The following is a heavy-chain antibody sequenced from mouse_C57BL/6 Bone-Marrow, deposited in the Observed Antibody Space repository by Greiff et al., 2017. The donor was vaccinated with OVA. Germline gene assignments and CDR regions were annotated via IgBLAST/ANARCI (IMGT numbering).Heavy chain of an antibody. Sequence: QVQLQQSGTELVKPGASVKLSCKASGYTFTSYWMHWVKQRPGQGLEWIGNINPSNGGTNYNEKLKSKATMTVDKSSSTAYMQLSSLTSEDSAVYDCARSYGSTVFDYWCQGTTLTVSS. CDR1: GYTFTSYW. CDR2: INPSNGGT. CDR3: ARSYGSTVFDY. D-gene: IGHD1-1*01. J-gene: IGHJ2*01. V-gene: IGHV1-53*01.